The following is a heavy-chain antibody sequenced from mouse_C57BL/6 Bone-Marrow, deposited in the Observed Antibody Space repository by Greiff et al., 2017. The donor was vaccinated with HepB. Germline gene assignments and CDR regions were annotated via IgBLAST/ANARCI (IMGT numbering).Heavy chain of an antibody. Sequence: QVHVKQPGAELVKPGASVKLSCKASGYTFTSYWMHWVKQRPGQGLEWIGMIHPNSGSTNYNEKFKSKATLTVDKSSSTAYMQLSSLTSEDSAVYYCARDPRLGYWGQGTTLTVSS. CDR1: GYTFTSYW. CDR2: IHPNSGST. CDR3: ARDPRLGY. J-gene: IGHJ2*01. V-gene: IGHV1-64*01.